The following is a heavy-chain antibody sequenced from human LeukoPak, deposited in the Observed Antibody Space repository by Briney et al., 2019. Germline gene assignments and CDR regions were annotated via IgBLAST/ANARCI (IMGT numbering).Heavy chain of an antibody. CDR2: IKEDGSEK. J-gene: IGHJ4*02. Sequence: GGSLRLSCAASGLTFSTYWMSWVRQAPGKGLEWVATIKEDGSEKYYVDSVRGRFTISRDNAKNSLYLQMNSLRAEDTAVYYCARGRYDSSGSYSLFDYWGQGTLVTVSS. CDR1: GLTFSTYW. CDR3: ARGRYDSSGSYSLFDY. D-gene: IGHD3-22*01. V-gene: IGHV3-7*01.